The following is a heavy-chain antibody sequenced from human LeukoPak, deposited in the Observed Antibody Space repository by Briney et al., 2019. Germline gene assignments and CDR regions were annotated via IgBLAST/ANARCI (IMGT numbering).Heavy chain of an antibody. J-gene: IGHJ4*02. V-gene: IGHV4-59*01. CDR3: ARAAYSGSYHSDY. Sequence: PSETLSLTCTVSGASISSYYWSWIRQPPGKGLEWIGDIYYSGSIKYNPSLKSRVTMSVDTSKNQFSLKLSSVTAADTAVYYCARAAYSGSYHSDYWGQGTLVTVSS. CDR2: IYYSGSI. D-gene: IGHD1-26*01. CDR1: GASISSYY.